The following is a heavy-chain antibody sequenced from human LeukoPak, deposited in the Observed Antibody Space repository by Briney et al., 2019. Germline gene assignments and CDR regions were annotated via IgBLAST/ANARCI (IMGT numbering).Heavy chain of an antibody. CDR3: ANRRVGTSYYFDF. Sequence: PGGSLRLSCAASGFTFSSYAMHWVRQAPGKGLEWVAVISYDGSNKYYADSVRGRFTISRDNSKNTLYLQMNSLRAEDTAVYYCANRRVGTSYYFDFWGQGALVTVSS. CDR1: GFTFSSYA. V-gene: IGHV3-30*04. CDR2: ISYDGSNK. J-gene: IGHJ4*02. D-gene: IGHD1-26*01.